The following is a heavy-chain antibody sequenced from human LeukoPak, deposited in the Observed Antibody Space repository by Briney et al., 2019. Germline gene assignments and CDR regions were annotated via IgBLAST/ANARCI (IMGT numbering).Heavy chain of an antibody. D-gene: IGHD1-26*01. V-gene: IGHV4-4*02. CDR2: IYHSGHT. CDR1: GGSISSGSW. J-gene: IGHJ6*03. Sequence: PSGTLSLTCVVSGGSISSGSWWSWVRQTPGKGLEWIGEIYHSGHTNYNPSLKSRVTISVDKSKNQFSLKLSSVTAADTAMYYCARGPPFSGSLWVNSRRTYYMDVWGKGTSVTVSS. CDR3: ARGPPFSGSLWVNSRRTYYMDV.